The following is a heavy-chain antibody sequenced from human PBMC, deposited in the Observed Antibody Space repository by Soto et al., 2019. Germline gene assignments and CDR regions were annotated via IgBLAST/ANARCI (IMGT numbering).Heavy chain of an antibody. V-gene: IGHV5-51*01. D-gene: IGHD2-2*01. CDR3: PRIQASLTGLSYQYFAMDG. J-gene: IGHJ6*02. Sequence: PGESLKITCKGSGYSFTSYWIAWVRQMPDKGLEWMGVIYPRYSDIRYNPSFQGQVTLSVDKSIYTAYLQWNSLKASDTDMYYCPRIQASLTGLSYQYFAMDGWGQGTTVTVSS. CDR1: GYSFTSYW. CDR2: IYPRYSDI.